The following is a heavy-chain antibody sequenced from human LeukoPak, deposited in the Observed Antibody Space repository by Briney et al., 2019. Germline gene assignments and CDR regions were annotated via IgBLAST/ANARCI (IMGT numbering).Heavy chain of an antibody. Sequence: GGSLGLSCAVSGFTFTNAWMSWVRQAPGKGLEWVGRIKTKTDGGTTDYAAPVKGRFTISRDDSKSTLWLQMSSLKIEDTAVYYCGLGSGRSDFDYWGQGTLVTVSS. CDR2: IKTKTDGGTT. CDR1: GFTFTNAW. D-gene: IGHD3-10*01. V-gene: IGHV3-15*01. CDR3: GLGSGRSDFDY. J-gene: IGHJ4*02.